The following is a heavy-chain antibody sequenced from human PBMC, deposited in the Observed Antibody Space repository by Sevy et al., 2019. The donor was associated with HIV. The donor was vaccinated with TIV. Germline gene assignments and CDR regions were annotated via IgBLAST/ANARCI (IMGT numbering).Heavy chain of an antibody. V-gene: IGHV3-30-3*01. CDR1: GFTFSSYA. D-gene: IGHD5-12*01. CDR2: ISYDGSNK. Sequence: GGSLRLSCAASGFTFSSYAMHWVRQAPGKGLEWVAVISYDGSNKYYADSVKGRFTISRDNSKNTLYLQMNSLRAEDTAVYYCARDGDIGSGGAFDIWGQGTIVTVSS. J-gene: IGHJ3*02. CDR3: ARDGDIGSGGAFDI.